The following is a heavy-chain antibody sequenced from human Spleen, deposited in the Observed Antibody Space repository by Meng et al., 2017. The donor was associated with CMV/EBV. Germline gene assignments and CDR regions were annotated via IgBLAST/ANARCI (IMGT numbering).Heavy chain of an antibody. V-gene: IGHV4-34*01. CDR3: ARSPDIVVVPAAILGNYYDSSGY. CDR2: INQSGST. Sequence: HAPLPQVGEGLVKPAGTLSLTCAFDGGSFSGYYWSWIRQAPGKGLEWIGEINQSGSTNYNPSLKSRVTISVDTSKNQFSLKLSSVTAADTAVYYCARSPDIVVVPAAILGNYYDSSGYWGQGTLVTVSS. CDR1: GGSFSGYY. D-gene: IGHD2-2*01. J-gene: IGHJ4*02.